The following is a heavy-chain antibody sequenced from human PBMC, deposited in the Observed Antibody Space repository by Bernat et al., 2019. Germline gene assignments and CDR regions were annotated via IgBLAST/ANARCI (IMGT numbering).Heavy chain of an antibody. CDR2: INSDGSST. V-gene: IGHV3-74*01. J-gene: IGHJ6*02. CDR3: ARDHRGPDTAMAKGGPYYYYYGMDV. D-gene: IGHD5-18*01. Sequence: EVQLVESGGGLVQPGGSLRLSCAASGFTFSSYWMHWVRQAPGKGLVWVSRINSDGSSTSYADTVKGRFTISRDNAKNTLYLQMNRLRAEDTAVYYCARDHRGPDTAMAKGGPYYYYYGMDVWGQGTTVTVSS. CDR1: GFTFSSYW.